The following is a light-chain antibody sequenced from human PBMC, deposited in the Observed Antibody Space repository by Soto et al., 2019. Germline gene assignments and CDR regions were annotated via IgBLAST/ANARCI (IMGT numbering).Light chain of an antibody. Sequence: QSVLTQPPSASGTPGQRVTISCSGSRSNIGSNPVQWYLQVPGTAPKLLIYRDNERPSGVPDRFSGSKSGTSASLAISGLQSEDEADYHCATWDDGLYGPVCGGGTKLTVL. V-gene: IGLV1-44*01. J-gene: IGLJ3*02. CDR3: ATWDDGLYGPV. CDR2: RDN. CDR1: RSNIGSNP.